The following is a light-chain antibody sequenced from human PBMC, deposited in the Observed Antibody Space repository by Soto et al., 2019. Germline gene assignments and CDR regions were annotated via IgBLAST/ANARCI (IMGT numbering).Light chain of an antibody. CDR1: SSDVGAYKY. J-gene: IGLJ1*01. CDR3: SSVTGPPTLDV. Sequence: QSALTQPASVSGSPGQSVTISCTGTSSDVGAYKYVSWYQKHPGKAPKLMIYGVSNRPSGISNRFSGSKSGNTAFLTISGLQPEDEADYYCSSVTGPPTLDVFGTGTKLTVL. V-gene: IGLV2-14*03. CDR2: GVS.